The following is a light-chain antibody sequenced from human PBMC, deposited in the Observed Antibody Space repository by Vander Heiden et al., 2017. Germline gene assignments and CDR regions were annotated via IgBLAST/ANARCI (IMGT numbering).Light chain of an antibody. CDR2: QDN. Sequence: SYELTQPPSVSVSPGQQASITCSGDKLGDKYACWYQQKPGQSPVLVIYQDNKRPSGIPERFSGSNSGNTATLTISGTQAMDEADYYCQSWDSSSYVFGTGTKVTVL. J-gene: IGLJ1*01. V-gene: IGLV3-1*01. CDR3: QSWDSSSYV. CDR1: KLGDKY.